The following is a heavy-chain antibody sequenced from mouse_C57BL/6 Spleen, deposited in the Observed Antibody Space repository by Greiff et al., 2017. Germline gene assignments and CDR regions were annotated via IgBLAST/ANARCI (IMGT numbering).Heavy chain of an antibody. CDR2: IDPSDSYT. J-gene: IGHJ2*01. V-gene: IGHV1-50*01. CDR3: ARRGFITTVVPFGY. Sequence: QVQLQQPGAELVKPGASVKLSCKASGYTFTSYWMQWVKQRPGQGLEWIGEIDPSDSYTNYNQKFKGKATLTVDTSSSTAYMQLSSLTSEDSAVYYCARRGFITTVVPFGYWGPGTTLTVAS. CDR1: GYTFTSYW. D-gene: IGHD1-1*01.